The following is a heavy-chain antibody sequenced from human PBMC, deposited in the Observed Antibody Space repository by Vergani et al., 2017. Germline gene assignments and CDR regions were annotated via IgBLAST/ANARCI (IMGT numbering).Heavy chain of an antibody. Sequence: QVQLRESGPGLVKPSETLSLTCTVSGGSVSSGSYYWGWIRQPPGKGLEWIGYIDYSGSTNYNPSLKSRVTISVDTSKNKFSLKLSSVTAADTAVDYCARVQRWLQYRVRAFDIWGQGTMVTVSS. CDR2: IDYSGST. D-gene: IGHD5-24*01. J-gene: IGHJ3*02. CDR3: ARVQRWLQYRVRAFDI. V-gene: IGHV4-61*01. CDR1: GGSVSSGSYY.